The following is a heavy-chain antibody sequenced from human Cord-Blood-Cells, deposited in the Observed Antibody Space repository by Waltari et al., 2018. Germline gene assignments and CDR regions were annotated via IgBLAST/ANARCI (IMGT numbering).Heavy chain of an antibody. Sequence: QVQLVQSGAEVKKPGASVKVSCKASGYTFTSYAMHWVRQAPGQRLEWMGWSNAGNGNTKYSQKFQGRVTITRDTSASTAYMELRSLRSEDTAVYYCARPSYYDILTGYDYWGQGTLVTVSS. CDR2: SNAGNGNT. V-gene: IGHV1-3*01. D-gene: IGHD3-9*01. CDR1: GYTFTSYA. CDR3: ARPSYYDILTGYDY. J-gene: IGHJ4*02.